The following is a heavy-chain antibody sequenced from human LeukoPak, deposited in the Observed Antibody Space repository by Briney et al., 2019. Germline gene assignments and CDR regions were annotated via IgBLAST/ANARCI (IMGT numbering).Heavy chain of an antibody. CDR2: ISWNGGST. Sequence: GGSLRLSCAASGLTFDDYGMSWVRQAPGKGLEWVSGISWNGGSTGYADSVKGLFTISRDNAKNSLYLQMNSLRAEDTALYYCARFGELLFDYWGQGTLVTVSS. CDR1: GLTFDDYG. J-gene: IGHJ4*02. D-gene: IGHD3-10*01. V-gene: IGHV3-20*04. CDR3: ARFGELLFDY.